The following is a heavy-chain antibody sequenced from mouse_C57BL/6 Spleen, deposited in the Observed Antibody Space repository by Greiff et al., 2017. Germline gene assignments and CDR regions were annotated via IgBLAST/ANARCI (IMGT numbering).Heavy chain of an antibody. D-gene: IGHD3-2*02. Sequence: VKLMESGPGLVAPSQSLSITCTVSGFSLTSYGVDWVRQSPGKGLEWLGVIWGVGSTNYNSALKSRLSISKDNSKSQVFLKMNSLQTDDTAMYYCASDQGGRGLAYWGQGTLVTVSA. CDR1: GFSLTSYG. CDR2: IWGVGST. J-gene: IGHJ3*01. CDR3: ASDQGGRGLAY. V-gene: IGHV2-6*01.